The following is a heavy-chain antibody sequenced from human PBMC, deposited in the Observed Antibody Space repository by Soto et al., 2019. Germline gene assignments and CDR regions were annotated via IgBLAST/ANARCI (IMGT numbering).Heavy chain of an antibody. CDR3: ARANYFDSSGPFDY. CDR1: GGSISSGAYY. V-gene: IGHV4-31*03. D-gene: IGHD3-22*01. Sequence: SETLSLTCTVSGGSISSGAYYWSWIRQHPGKGLEWIGYIYYSGSTYYNPSLESRVTLSVDTSRKQFSLKVSSVTAADTAVYYCARANYFDSSGPFDYWGSGTLVTVSS. CDR2: IYYSGST. J-gene: IGHJ4*02.